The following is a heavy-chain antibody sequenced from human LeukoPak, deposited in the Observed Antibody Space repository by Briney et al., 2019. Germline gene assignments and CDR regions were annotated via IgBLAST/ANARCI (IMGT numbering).Heavy chain of an antibody. Sequence: GGSLRLSCAASGFTFSSYSMNCVRQAPGKGLEWVSSISSSSSYIYYADSVKGRFTISRDNAKNSRYLQMNSLRAEDTAVYYCARTQYNFRWLQSEDYYYGMDVWGQGTTVTVSS. V-gene: IGHV3-21*01. CDR2: ISSSSSYI. CDR3: ARTQYNFRWLQSEDYYYGMDV. J-gene: IGHJ6*02. CDR1: GFTFSSYS. D-gene: IGHD5-24*01.